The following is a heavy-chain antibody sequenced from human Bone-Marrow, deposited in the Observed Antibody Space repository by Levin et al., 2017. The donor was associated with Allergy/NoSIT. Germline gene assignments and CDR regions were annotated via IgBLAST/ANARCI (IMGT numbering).Heavy chain of an antibody. V-gene: IGHV3-23*01. J-gene: IGHJ4*02. CDR1: GFGFGNYA. CDR3: AKSKVDARGTLLWFGEGYFDY. D-gene: IGHD3-10*01. CDR2: INHNGLTT. Sequence: GESLKISCAASGFGFGNYAMTWVRQTPGRGLDWVSVINHNGLTTDYADSVKGRFTISRDNSNATVFLQMNTLRVEDTALYFCAKSKVDARGTLLWFGEGYFDYWGQGTLVTVSS.